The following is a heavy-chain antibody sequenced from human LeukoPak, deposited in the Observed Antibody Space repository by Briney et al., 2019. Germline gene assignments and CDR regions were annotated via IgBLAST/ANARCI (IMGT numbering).Heavy chain of an antibody. D-gene: IGHD3-3*01. CDR1: GFTVSSNY. CDR2: IYSGGST. V-gene: IGHV3-53*01. J-gene: IGHJ6*02. Sequence: PGGSLRLSCAASGFTVSSNYVSWVRQAPGKGLEWVSVIYSGGSTYYADSVKGRFTISRDNSKNTLYLQMNSLRAEDTAVYYCARVGDFWSGYRLYGMDVGGQGTTVTVS. CDR3: ARVGDFWSGYRLYGMDV.